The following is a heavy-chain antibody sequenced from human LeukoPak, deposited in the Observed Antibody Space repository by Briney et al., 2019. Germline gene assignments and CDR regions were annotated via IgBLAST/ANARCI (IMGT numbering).Heavy chain of an antibody. Sequence: SETLSLTCTVSGDSISSGGYYWSWIRQHPGKGLEWIGYIYYSGSTNYNPSLKSRVTISVDTSKNQFSLKLSSVTAADTAVYYCARGSYYYDSSGYSYYFDYWGQGTLVTVSS. CDR1: GDSISSGGYY. J-gene: IGHJ4*02. CDR2: IYYSGST. D-gene: IGHD3-22*01. CDR3: ARGSYYYDSSGYSYYFDY. V-gene: IGHV4-61*08.